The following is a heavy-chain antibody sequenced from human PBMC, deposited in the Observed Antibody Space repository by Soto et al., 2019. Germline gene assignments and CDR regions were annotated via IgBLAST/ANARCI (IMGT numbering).Heavy chain of an antibody. CDR3: AREWNYFDY. J-gene: IGHJ4*02. CDR2: ISHXNDNT. V-gene: IGHV1-18*01. CDR1: GYTFTSYG. Sequence: GXSVKVSCKASGYTFTSYGISWVRQAPGQGLEGMXWISHXNDNTNYAQKXXGRVTMTXXKSKSTAYMELRSLRSDDTAVYFCAREWNYFDYWGQGTPVTVSS.